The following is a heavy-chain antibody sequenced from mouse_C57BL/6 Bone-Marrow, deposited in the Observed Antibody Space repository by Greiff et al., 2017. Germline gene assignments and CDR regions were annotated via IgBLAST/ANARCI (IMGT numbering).Heavy chain of an antibody. D-gene: IGHD1-1*01. Sequence: VQLQQSGAELARPGASVKLSCKASGYTFTSYGISWVKQRTGQGLEWIGEIYPRSGNTYYNEKFKGKATLTADKSSSTAYMELRSLAYEGSAVDFCERGYDYYGRAYWGQGTLVTVSA. CDR2: IYPRSGNT. CDR3: ERGYDYYGRAY. CDR1: GYTFTSYG. J-gene: IGHJ3*01. V-gene: IGHV1-81*01.